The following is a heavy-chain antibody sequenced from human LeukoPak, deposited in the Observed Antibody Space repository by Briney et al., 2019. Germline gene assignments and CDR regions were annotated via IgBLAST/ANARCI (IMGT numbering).Heavy chain of an antibody. CDR3: ARVRYDILTGPIDY. CDR2: ISSSSSYI. CDR1: GFTFSSYS. V-gene: IGHV3-21*01. J-gene: IGHJ4*02. Sequence: GGSLRLSCAASGFTFSSYSMNRVRQAPGKRLEWVSSISSSSSYIYYADSVKGRFTISRDNAKNSLYLQMNSLRAEDTAVYYCARVRYDILTGPIDYWGQGTLVTVSS. D-gene: IGHD3-9*01.